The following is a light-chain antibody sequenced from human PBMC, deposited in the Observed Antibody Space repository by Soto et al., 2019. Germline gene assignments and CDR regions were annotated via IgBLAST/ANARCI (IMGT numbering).Light chain of an antibody. CDR2: GAS. Sequence: EIELTQSPGTLSLSPGERATLSCRASQSVSSSYLAWYQQKPGPAPRLLIYGASRKGTGIADRFSSSGSATDFTLTISRLVHEDFAAYYCQQYGSSPLTFGGGTKVEIK. CDR1: QSVSSSY. J-gene: IGKJ4*01. CDR3: QQYGSSPLT. V-gene: IGKV3-20*01.